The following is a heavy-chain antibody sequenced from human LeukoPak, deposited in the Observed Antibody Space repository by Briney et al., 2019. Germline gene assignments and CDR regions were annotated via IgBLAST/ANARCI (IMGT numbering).Heavy chain of an antibody. CDR1: GFTFSRYA. CDR3: AKSVVANSLDMVFDI. D-gene: IGHD2/OR15-2a*01. CDR2: IGVSGDDT. V-gene: IGHV3-23*01. Sequence: PGESLTLSCAASGFTFSRYAMTWIRQAPGRGLEGFVGIGVSGDDTYYADSVKGRFTISRDNSKNTLYLQMNRLRAEDTAVYYCAKSVVANSLDMVFDIWGQGTMVTVSS. J-gene: IGHJ3*02.